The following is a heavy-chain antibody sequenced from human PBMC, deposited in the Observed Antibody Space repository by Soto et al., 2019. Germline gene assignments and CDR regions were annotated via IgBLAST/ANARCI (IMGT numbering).Heavy chain of an antibody. CDR1: GFTFSSYS. V-gene: IGHV3-21*01. CDR3: ARDDLRDQRVAPNWCDP. Sequence: EVQLVESGGGLVKPGGSLRLSCAASGFTFSSYSMNWVRQAPGEGLEWVSSISESATSIFYADSVKGRFTISRDNAKNSLYLQMNGLRAAATAVYYCARDDLRDQRVAPNWCDPWGQGTLVIVSS. CDR2: ISESATSI. D-gene: IGHD2-15*01. J-gene: IGHJ5*02.